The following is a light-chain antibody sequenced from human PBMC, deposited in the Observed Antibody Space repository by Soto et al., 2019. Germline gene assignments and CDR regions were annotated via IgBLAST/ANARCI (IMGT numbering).Light chain of an antibody. Sequence: QSVLSQPASVSGSPGQSITISCTGTSSDVGSYDVVSWYQQLPGKAPKLIIYEGSERPSGVSNRFSGSRSANTASLTISGLQAEDEADYYCCSYAGRTAFFVFGSGTKVTVL. CDR2: EGS. J-gene: IGLJ1*01. V-gene: IGLV2-23*01. CDR1: SSDVGSYDV. CDR3: CSYAGRTAFFV.